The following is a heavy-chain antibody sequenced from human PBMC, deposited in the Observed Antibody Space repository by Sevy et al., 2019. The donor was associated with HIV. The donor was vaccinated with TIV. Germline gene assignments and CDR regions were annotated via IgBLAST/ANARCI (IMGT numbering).Heavy chain of an antibody. CDR3: ARDRVMYYYDSSGYYTSGYGMDV. D-gene: IGHD3-22*01. Sequence: GSLRLSCAVSGFSVNDNYMSWVRQAPGKGLEWVSVIYSGDNTDYTDSVKGRFTISRDNSKNTVYLQMNSLRAEDTAVYYCARDRVMYYYDSSGYYTSGYGMDVWGQGTTVTVSS. V-gene: IGHV3-53*01. CDR2: IYSGDNT. J-gene: IGHJ6*02. CDR1: GFSVNDNY.